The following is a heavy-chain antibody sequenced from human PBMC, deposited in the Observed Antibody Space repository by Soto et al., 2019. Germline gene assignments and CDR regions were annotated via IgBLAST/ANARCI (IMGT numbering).Heavy chain of an antibody. Sequence: QAQLVQSGAEVKEPGASVKVSCKASGYTFTNYDISWVRQATGQGLEWMGWMNPNSANTGYAQKFQGRVSMTRDTSINTPYMELSSLRSEDTAIYYCARMATSGTLNWFDPWGQGTLVTVSS. CDR3: ARMATSGTLNWFDP. D-gene: IGHD1-26*01. CDR1: GYTFTNYD. V-gene: IGHV1-8*01. J-gene: IGHJ5*02. CDR2: MNPNSANT.